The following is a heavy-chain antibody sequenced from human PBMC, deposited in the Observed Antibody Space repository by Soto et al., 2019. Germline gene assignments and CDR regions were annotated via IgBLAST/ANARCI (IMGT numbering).Heavy chain of an antibody. CDR1: GFIFSDYS. Sequence: PGGSLTLSCTPSGFIFSDYSMNWVRRTPGTGLEWLSYIRRDNTISYADSVKGRFTISRDDAKNSLYLQMSSLRVEDTAVYYCVRDKDFAFDYWGQGTQVTVSS. J-gene: IGHJ4*02. CDR2: IRRDNTI. V-gene: IGHV3-48*01. CDR3: VRDKDFAFDY.